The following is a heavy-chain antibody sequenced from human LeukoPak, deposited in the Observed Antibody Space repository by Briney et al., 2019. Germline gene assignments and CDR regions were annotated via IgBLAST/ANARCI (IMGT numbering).Heavy chain of an antibody. Sequence: SETLSLTCTVSGGSISSYYWSWIRQPPGKGLEWIGYIYYSGSTYYNPSLKSRVTISVDTSKNQFSLKLSSVTAADTAVYYCASGVITIGGNYWGQGTLVTVSS. CDR1: GGSISSYY. V-gene: IGHV4-59*04. CDR2: IYYSGST. CDR3: ASGVITIGGNY. D-gene: IGHD3-3*01. J-gene: IGHJ4*02.